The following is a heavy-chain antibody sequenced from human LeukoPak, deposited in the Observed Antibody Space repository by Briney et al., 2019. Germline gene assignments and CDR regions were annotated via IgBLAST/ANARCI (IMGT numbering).Heavy chain of an antibody. CDR2: IYYSGKT. D-gene: IGHD3-22*01. V-gene: IGHV4-39*01. CDR3: ARLEYYFDTLGFDP. CDR1: GGSVSSSSYY. J-gene: IGHJ5*02. Sequence: PSETLSLTCTVSGGSVSSSSYYWGWIRQPPGKGLDWIGTIYYSGKTYYNPSLQSRLAISIDTSKNQFSLKLSSVTAADVAVYYYARLEYYFDTLGFDPWGQGTLVTVSS.